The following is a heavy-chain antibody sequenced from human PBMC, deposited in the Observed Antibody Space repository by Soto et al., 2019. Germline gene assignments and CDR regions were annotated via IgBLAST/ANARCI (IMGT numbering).Heavy chain of an antibody. CDR2: IKQDGSEK. V-gene: IGHV3-7*03. J-gene: IGHJ6*01. CDR1: GFTFSSYW. CDR3: ARDGHKWNSPYYAMDV. Sequence: GGSLRLSCVGSGFTFSSYWLTWVRQAPGKGLEWVANIKQDGSEKYYVASVTGRFTISRDNARKSVYLQMNSLRAEDTAVYYCARDGHKWNSPYYAMDVWGQGTKVTVSS. D-gene: IGHD1-7*01.